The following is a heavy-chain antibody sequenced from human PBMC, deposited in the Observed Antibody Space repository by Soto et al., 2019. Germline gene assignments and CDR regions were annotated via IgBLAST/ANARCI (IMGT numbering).Heavy chain of an antibody. CDR3: ARVRYCSSTSCYAGGYYGMDV. CDR2: IYYSGST. J-gene: IGHJ6*02. D-gene: IGHD2-2*01. Sequence: SETLSLTCTVSGCSLSRGSYYWSWIRQPPGKGLEWIGYIYYSGSTNYNPSLKSRVTISVDTSKNQFSLKLSSVTAADTAVYYCARVRYCSSTSCYAGGYYGMDVWGQGTTVTVSS. CDR1: GCSLSRGSYY. V-gene: IGHV4-61*01.